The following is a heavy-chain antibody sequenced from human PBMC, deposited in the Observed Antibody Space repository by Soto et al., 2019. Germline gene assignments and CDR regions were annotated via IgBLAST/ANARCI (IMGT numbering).Heavy chain of an antibody. Sequence: GGSLRLSCAASGFTFSNAWMNWVRQAPGKGLEWVGRIKSKTDGGTTDYAAPVKGRFTISRDDSKNTLYLQMNSLKTEDTAVYYCTTVVEGLWFGELLAVDYWGQGTLVTVSS. CDR3: TTVVEGLWFGELLAVDY. J-gene: IGHJ4*02. CDR2: IKSKTDGGTT. CDR1: GFTFSNAW. D-gene: IGHD3-10*01. V-gene: IGHV3-15*07.